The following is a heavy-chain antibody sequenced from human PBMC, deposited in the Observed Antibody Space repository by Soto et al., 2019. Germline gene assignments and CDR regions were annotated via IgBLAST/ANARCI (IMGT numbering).Heavy chain of an antibody. Sequence: ASVKVSCKASGGTFSSYAISWVRQAPGQGLEWMGGIIPIFGTANYAQKFQGRVTITADKFTGTAYMELTRLRSDDTAVYYCAGDPDSHYNDSHASSYPWGQGTLVTVSS. V-gene: IGHV1-69*06. CDR1: GGTFSSYA. J-gene: IGHJ5*02. D-gene: IGHD3-22*01. CDR2: IIPIFGTA. CDR3: AGDPDSHYNDSHASSYP.